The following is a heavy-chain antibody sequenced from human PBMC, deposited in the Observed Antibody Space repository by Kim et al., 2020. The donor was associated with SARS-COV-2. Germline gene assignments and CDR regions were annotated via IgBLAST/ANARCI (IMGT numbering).Heavy chain of an antibody. CDR2: SER. V-gene: IGHV3-7*01. J-gene: IGHJ4*02. D-gene: IGHD5-18*01. CDR3: ARYSYGYGY. Sequence: SERYCVDSVKGRFTISRDNAKNSLYLQMNSRRAEDTAVYYCARYSYGYGYWGQGTLVTVSS.